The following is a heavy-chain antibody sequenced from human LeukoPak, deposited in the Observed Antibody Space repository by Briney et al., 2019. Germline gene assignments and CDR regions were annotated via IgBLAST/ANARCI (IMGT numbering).Heavy chain of an antibody. CDR3: AKEGGESSGYGVDY. Sequence: GGSLRLSCAASGFTFDDYAMHWVRQAPGKGLEWVSRISWNSGSIGYADSVKGRFTISRDNAKNSLYLQMNSLGTEDTALYYCAKEGGESSGYGVDYWGQGTLVTVSS. V-gene: IGHV3-9*01. CDR1: GFTFDDYA. D-gene: IGHD3-22*01. J-gene: IGHJ4*02. CDR2: ISWNSGSI.